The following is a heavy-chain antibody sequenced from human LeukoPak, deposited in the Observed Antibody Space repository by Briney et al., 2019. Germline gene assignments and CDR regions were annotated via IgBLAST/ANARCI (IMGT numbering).Heavy chain of an antibody. CDR3: SSGWALSS. CDR1: GDSVSSNSAA. Sequence: SQTLSLTCAISGDSVSSNSAAWIWIRQSPSRGLEWLGRTYFRSQWYQDYAVSVKGRITIDSDTSKNQFSLHLSSVTPGDTAVYYCSSGWALSSWGQGTLVTVSS. V-gene: IGHV6-1*01. J-gene: IGHJ5*02. D-gene: IGHD2-2*01. CDR2: TYFRSQWYQ.